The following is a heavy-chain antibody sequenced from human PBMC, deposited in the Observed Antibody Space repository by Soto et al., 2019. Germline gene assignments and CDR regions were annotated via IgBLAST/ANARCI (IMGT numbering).Heavy chain of an antibody. CDR2: IKQDGSEK. CDR1: GFTFSSYW. CDR3: ARVVVPAAIRSFWFDP. D-gene: IGHD2-2*01. J-gene: IGHJ5*02. V-gene: IGHV3-7*01. Sequence: GGSLRLSCAASGFTFSSYWMSWVRQAPGKGLEWVANIKQDGSEKYYVDSVKGRFTISRDNAKNSLYLQMNSLRAEDTAVYYCARVVVPAAIRSFWFDPWGQGTLVTVSS.